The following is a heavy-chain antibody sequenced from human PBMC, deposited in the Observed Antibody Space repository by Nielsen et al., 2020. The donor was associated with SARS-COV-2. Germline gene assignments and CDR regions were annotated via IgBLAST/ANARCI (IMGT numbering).Heavy chain of an antibody. V-gene: IGHV2-5*01. CDR2: IYWNDDK. CDR3: AHGGVYFDY. J-gene: IGHJ4*02. Sequence: SGPTLVKPPQTLTLTCTFSGFSLSTSGVGVGWIRQPPGKALEWLALIYWNDDKRYSPSLKSRLTITKDTSKNQVVLTLTNMEPADTGTYYCAHGGVYFDYWGQGILVTVSS. CDR1: GFSLSTSGVG. D-gene: IGHD2-8*01.